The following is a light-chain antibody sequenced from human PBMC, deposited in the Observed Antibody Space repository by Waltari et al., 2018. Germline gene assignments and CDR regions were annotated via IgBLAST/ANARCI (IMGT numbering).Light chain of an antibody. CDR3: QHYVNLPVT. Sequence: EIVLTQSPGTLSVSPGATATLACRAIQCVSRALAWYQQKPGQAPRLLIYAASTRATGVPDRFSGSWSGTDFSLTISRLDPEDFAVYYCQHYVNLPVTFGQGTKVEI. J-gene: IGKJ1*01. CDR1: QCVSRA. V-gene: IGKV3-20*01. CDR2: AAS.